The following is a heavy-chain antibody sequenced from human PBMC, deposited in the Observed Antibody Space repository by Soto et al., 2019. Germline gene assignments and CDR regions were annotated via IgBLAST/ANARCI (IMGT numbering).Heavy chain of an antibody. J-gene: IGHJ5*02. Sequence: ASVKVSCKASGYTFTGYYIHWLRQAPGQGLEWMGWINPYSGGTNYAQKFQGWVTMTRDTSISTAYMDLIRLTSDDTAVYYCARGMEMATTHWFDPWGQGTLVTLSS. CDR1: GYTFTGYY. V-gene: IGHV1-2*04. CDR3: ARGMEMATTHWFDP. CDR2: INPYSGGT. D-gene: IGHD5-12*01.